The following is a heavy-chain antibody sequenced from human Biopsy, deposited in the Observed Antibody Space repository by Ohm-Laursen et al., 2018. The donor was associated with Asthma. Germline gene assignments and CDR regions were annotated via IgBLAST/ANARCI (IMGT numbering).Heavy chain of an antibody. CDR1: GGTFSNFA. J-gene: IGHJ6*02. CDR2: IMTVFGKT. V-gene: IGHV1-69*13. D-gene: IGHD6-19*01. CDR3: ARCQVGYSSGWSLLLKKIYYSGMDV. Sequence: GASVKVSCKPPGGTFSNFAISWVRQAPGQGLEWLGGIMTVFGKTNYAQKFQGRVTITADESTSTVYMEVTSLRSEDTAIYYCARCQVGYSSGWSLLLKKIYYSGMDVWGQGTAVTVSS.